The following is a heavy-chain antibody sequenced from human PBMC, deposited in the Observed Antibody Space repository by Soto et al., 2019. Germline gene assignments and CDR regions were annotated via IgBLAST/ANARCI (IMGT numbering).Heavy chain of an antibody. V-gene: IGHV4-61*01. J-gene: IGHJ3*02. CDR3: AIGRAVVTPTTPDAFDI. D-gene: IGHD2-15*01. Sequence: QVQLQESGPGLVKPSETLSLTCTVSGGSVSSGSYYWIWIRQPPGKGLEWIGYISYSGSTNYNPSLKSRVTISVDTTKNQFSLKLSSVNAADTAVYYCAIGRAVVTPTTPDAFDIWGQGTMVTVSS. CDR1: GGSVSSGSYY. CDR2: ISYSGST.